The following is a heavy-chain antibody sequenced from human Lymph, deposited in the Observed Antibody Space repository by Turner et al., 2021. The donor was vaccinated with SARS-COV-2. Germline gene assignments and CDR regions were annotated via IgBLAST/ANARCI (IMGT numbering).Heavy chain of an antibody. V-gene: IGHV3-30*18. CDR2: ISYDGSNK. Sequence: QVQLVESGGGVVQPGRSLRLSCSASGFTFSSFAMHWVRQAPGKGLEWVKVISYDGSNKYYADSVKGRFNISRDNSKNTMYLQMNSLRAEDKAVYYCAKVRSIFGVVIGGMGVWGQGTTVTVS. CDR1: GFTFSSFA. CDR3: AKVRSIFGVVIGGMGV. D-gene: IGHD3-3*01. J-gene: IGHJ6*02.